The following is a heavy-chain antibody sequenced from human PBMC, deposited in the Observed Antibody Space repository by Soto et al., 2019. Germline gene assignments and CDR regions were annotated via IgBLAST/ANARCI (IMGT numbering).Heavy chain of an antibody. Sequence: GASVKVSCKASGYTFTSYAMHWVRQAPGQRLEWMGWINAGNGNTKYSRKFQGRVTITRDTSASTAYMELSSLRSEDTAVYYCARELPVKKGATSAWFDPWGQGTLVTVSS. CDR3: ARELPVKKGATSAWFDP. D-gene: IGHD1-26*01. CDR1: GYTFTSYA. J-gene: IGHJ5*02. CDR2: INAGNGNT. V-gene: IGHV1-3*01.